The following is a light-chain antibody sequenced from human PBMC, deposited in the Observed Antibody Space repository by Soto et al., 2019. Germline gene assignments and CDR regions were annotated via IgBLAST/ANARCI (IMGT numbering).Light chain of an antibody. CDR3: QQRTNWPIT. CDR1: QSVSSY. Sequence: EIVLTQSPATLSLSPGERATLFCRASQSVSSYLAWYQQKPGQAPRLLIHDASTRASGIPARVSGSGSGTDFTLTISSLEPEDFAIYYCQQRTNWPITFGLGTRLEIK. CDR2: DAS. V-gene: IGKV3-11*01. J-gene: IGKJ5*01.